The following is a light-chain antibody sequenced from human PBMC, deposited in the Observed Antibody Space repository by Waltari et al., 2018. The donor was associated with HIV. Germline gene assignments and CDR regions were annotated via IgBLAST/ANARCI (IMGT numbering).Light chain of an antibody. V-gene: IGLV1-44*01. CDR1: TPNIGRNT. Sequence: QSVLTQPPSASGTPEQRVTISCYGSTPNIGRNTVSWFQQCPGTAPKVLIYGTNQRPSGVPDRFSGSKSGTSASLAISGLQSEDEADYYCASWDDSLNGPVFGGGTKLTVV. J-gene: IGLJ2*01. CDR3: ASWDDSLNGPV. CDR2: GTN.